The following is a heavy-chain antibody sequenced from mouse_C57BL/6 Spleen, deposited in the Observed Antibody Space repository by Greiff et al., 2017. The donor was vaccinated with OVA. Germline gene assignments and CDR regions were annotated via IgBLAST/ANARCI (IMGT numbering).Heavy chain of an antibody. J-gene: IGHJ4*01. CDR2: IYWDDDK. V-gene: IGHV8-12*01. D-gene: IGHD1-1*01. Sequence: QVTLKVSGPGILQSSQTLSLTCSFSGFSLSTSGMGVSWIRQPSGKSLEWLAHIYWDDDKRYNPSLKSRLTISKDTSRNQVFLKITSVDTADTATYYCARSAYDYAMDYWGQGTSVTVSS. CDR3: ARSAYDYAMDY. CDR1: GFSLSTSGMG.